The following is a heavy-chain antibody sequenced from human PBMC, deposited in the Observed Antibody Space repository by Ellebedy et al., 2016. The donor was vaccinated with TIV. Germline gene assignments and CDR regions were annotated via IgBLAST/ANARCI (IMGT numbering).Heavy chain of an antibody. D-gene: IGHD1-26*01. J-gene: IGHJ4*02. CDR2: ISHSGNT. CDR1: RDSITNSNYY. V-gene: IGHV4-39*07. Sequence: MPSETLSLTCTVSRDSITNSNYYWGWVRQSPVRGLEWIGSISHSGNTFYNPSLKSRVTISVDTSKNELSLKLSNVTAADTAVFYCARDQWVTRGAMFDHWGQGVLVTVSS. CDR3: ARDQWVTRGAMFDH.